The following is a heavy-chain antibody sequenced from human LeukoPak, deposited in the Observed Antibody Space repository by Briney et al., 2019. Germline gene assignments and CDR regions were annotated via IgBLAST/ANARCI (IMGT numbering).Heavy chain of an antibody. Sequence: SETLSLTCTVSGGSISSSSYYWGWIRQPPGKGLEWIGSIYYSGSTYYNPSLKSRVTISVGTSKNQFSLKLSSVTAADTAVYYCARGPNRGARSDYYYYMDVWGKGTTVTVSS. CDR3: ARGPNRGARSDYYYYMDV. J-gene: IGHJ6*03. CDR2: IYYSGST. V-gene: IGHV4-39*07. CDR1: GGSISSSSYY. D-gene: IGHD1-26*01.